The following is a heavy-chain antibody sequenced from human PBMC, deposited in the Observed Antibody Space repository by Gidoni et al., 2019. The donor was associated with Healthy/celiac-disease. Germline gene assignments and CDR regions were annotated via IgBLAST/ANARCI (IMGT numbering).Heavy chain of an antibody. Sequence: EVQLVESGGGLVKPGGSLRLSCAASRFTLSHYSLNLVRQAPGKGLEWVSSISSSGSYIYYADTVKGGFTISRDNAKNSLYLQMISLGAEDTAVYYCARGHLDYYDSSGYYYVLGFFDYWGQGTLVTVSS. CDR3: ARGHLDYYDSSGYYYVLGFFDY. J-gene: IGHJ4*02. CDR2: ISSSGSYI. CDR1: RFTLSHYS. V-gene: IGHV3-21*01. D-gene: IGHD3-22*01.